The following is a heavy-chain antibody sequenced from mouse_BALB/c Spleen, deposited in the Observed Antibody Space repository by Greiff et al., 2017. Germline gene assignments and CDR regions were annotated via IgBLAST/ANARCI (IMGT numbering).Heavy chain of an antibody. D-gene: IGHD1-1*01. J-gene: IGHJ2*01. CDR1: GFDFSRYW. Sequence: AASGFDFSRYWMSWVRQAPGKGLEWIGEINPDSSTINYTPSLKDKFIISRDNAKNTLYLQMSKVRSEDTALYYCARQHYGSSFDYWGQGTTLTVSS. CDR2: INPDSSTI. V-gene: IGHV4-1*02. CDR3: ARQHYGSSFDY.